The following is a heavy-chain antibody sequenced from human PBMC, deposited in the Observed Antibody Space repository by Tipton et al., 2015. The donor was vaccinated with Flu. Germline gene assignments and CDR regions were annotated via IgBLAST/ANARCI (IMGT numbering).Heavy chain of an antibody. V-gene: IGHV4-31*03. Sequence: TLSLTCTVSGGPISSGGDYWSWIRQHPGKGLEWIGHIYYIGSTNYNPSLKSRVTISVDTSKNQFSLQLSSVTAADTAVYYCARDPTEIPYYYSHMDVWGQGTTVTVSS. CDR3: ARDPTEIPYYYSHMDV. J-gene: IGHJ6*02. CDR1: GGPISSGGDY. CDR2: IYYIGST.